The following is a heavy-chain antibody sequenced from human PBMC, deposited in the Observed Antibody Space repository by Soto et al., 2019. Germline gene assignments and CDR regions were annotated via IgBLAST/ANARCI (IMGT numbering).Heavy chain of an antibody. V-gene: IGHV1-3*01. Sequence: ASVKVSCKASGYTFNGFTIHWVRQAPGQRLEWMGCINAGNGDTKFPRRFPGRVTLTRDTSATTAYMELSSLRSEDTAVYYCARARFTVVTSRWYFDLWGRGTLVTVSS. CDR3: ARARFTVVTSRWYFDL. D-gene: IGHD2-21*02. CDR2: INAGNGDT. J-gene: IGHJ2*01. CDR1: GYTFNGFT.